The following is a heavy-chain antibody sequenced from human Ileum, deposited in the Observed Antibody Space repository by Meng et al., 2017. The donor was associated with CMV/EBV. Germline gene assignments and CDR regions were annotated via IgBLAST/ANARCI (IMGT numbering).Heavy chain of an antibody. CDR2: IYRGGIT. V-gene: IGHV3-66*01. CDR3: AREGAGY. CDR1: GFIVSSNY. Sequence: EVQLVWSGGGLVQPGGSLRRSWAASGFIVSSNYMSWVRQPPGKGLEWVSVIYRGGITYYADSVKGRFTISRDNSKNTLFLHMNSLRAEDTAVYYCAREGAGYWGQGTLVTVSS. J-gene: IGHJ4*02. D-gene: IGHD1-14*01.